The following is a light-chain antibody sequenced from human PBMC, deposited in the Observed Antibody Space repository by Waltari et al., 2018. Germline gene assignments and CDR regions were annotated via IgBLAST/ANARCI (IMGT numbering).Light chain of an antibody. CDR1: QGINNF. CDR3: QQLSDYPRT. V-gene: IGKV1-9*01. J-gene: IGKJ1*01. CDR2: AAS. Sequence: DIHFTQSPSFLSASVGDRVTITCRAMQGINNFLAWYQQRPVKAPKFLIYAASPLQSGVPSRFSGSGSGTEFTLTISSLQPEDFATYYCQQLSDYPRTFGQGTKVEIK.